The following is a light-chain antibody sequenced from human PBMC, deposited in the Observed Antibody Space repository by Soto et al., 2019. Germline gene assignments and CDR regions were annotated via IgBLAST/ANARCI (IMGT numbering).Light chain of an antibody. Sequence: IVLTQSPATLSLSPGERATLSCRASQSVGSLLAWYQQKRGQAPRLLIYDASNRATGIPARFSGSGSWTDFTLTISSLEPEDFTVYYCQQRSSWPWTFGQGTKVEIK. CDR3: QQRSSWPWT. CDR2: DAS. CDR1: QSVGSL. J-gene: IGKJ1*01. V-gene: IGKV3-11*01.